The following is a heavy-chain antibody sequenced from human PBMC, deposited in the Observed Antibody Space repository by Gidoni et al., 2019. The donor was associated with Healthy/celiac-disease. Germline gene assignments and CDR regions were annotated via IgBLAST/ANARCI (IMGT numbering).Heavy chain of an antibody. CDR1: GGSISSSSYY. CDR2: IYYSGST. CDR3: ASTPDYDFWSGYWGPTTVGMDV. D-gene: IGHD3-3*01. J-gene: IGHJ6*02. V-gene: IGHV4-39*01. Sequence: QLQLQESGPGLVKPSETLSLTCTVSGGSISSSSYYWVWIRQPPGKGLEWIGSIYYSGSTYYNPSLKSRVTISVDTSKTQFSLKLSSVTAADTAVYYCASTPDYDFWSGYWGPTTVGMDVWGQGTTVTVSS.